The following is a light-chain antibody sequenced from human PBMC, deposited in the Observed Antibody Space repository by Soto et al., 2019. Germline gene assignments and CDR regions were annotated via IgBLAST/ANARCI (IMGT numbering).Light chain of an antibody. J-gene: IGKJ1*01. CDR2: DAS. CDR3: QQRSNWPWT. CDR1: QDVGGY. V-gene: IGKV3-11*01. Sequence: EIVLTQSPATLSLSPGDRATLSCRASQDVGGYLSWFQQKPGQAPRLLIYDASIRAPGIPARFSGSESGTVFTLTITNLEPEDFAIYYCQQRSNWPWTFGQGTKVDIK.